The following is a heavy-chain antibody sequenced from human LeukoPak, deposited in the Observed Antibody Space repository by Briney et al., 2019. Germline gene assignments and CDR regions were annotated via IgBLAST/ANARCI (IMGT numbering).Heavy chain of an antibody. V-gene: IGHV4-59*08. Sequence: SETLSLTCTVSGGSISSYYWSWIRQPPGKGLEWIGYIYYSGSTNYNPPLKSRVTISVDTSKNQFSLKLSSVTAADTAVYYCARHDDSSGLAAFDIWGQGTMVTVSS. CDR3: ARHDDSSGLAAFDI. CDR1: GGSISSYY. CDR2: IYYSGST. J-gene: IGHJ3*02. D-gene: IGHD3-22*01.